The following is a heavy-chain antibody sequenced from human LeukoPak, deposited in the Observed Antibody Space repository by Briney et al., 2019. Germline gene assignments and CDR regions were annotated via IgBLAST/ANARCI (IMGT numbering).Heavy chain of an antibody. V-gene: IGHV4-31*03. CDR1: GGSISSGGYY. CDR2: IYYSGST. J-gene: IGHJ6*02. CDR3: AREVRVTDPSNEYYYYYYGMDV. Sequence: SQTLSLTCTVSGGSISSGGYYWSWIRQHPGEGLEWIGYIYYSGSTYYNPSLKSRVTISVDTSKNQFSLKLSSVTAADTAVYYCAREVRVTDPSNEYYYYYYGMDVWGQGTTVTVSS. D-gene: IGHD2-21*02.